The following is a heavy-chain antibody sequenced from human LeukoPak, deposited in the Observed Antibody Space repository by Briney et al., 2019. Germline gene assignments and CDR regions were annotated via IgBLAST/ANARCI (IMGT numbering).Heavy chain of an antibody. CDR3: ATDSGFSYGYFSY. Sequence: GGSLRLSCAASGFTFSNAWMNWVRQAPGKGLEWVGRIESNSDGGTTDYAAPVKGRFTISRDDSKNTLYLHMNSPKTEDTAVYYCATDSGFSYGYFSYWGQGTLVTVSS. CDR2: IESNSDGGTT. V-gene: IGHV3-15*07. CDR1: GFTFSNAW. D-gene: IGHD5-18*01. J-gene: IGHJ4*02.